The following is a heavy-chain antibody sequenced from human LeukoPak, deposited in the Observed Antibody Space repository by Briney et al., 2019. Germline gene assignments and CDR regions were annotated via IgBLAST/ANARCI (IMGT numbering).Heavy chain of an antibody. CDR2: INHSGIT. CDR1: VGSFSGYY. Sequence: SETLSLTCAVYVGSFSGYYWSWIRQPPGKGLEWIGEINHSGITNYNPSLKSRVTISVDTSKNQFSLKLSSVTAADTAVYYCARDWRYFDWSSPSDNYYYYYMDVWGKGTTVTVSS. CDR3: ARDWRYFDWSSPSDNYYYYYMDV. D-gene: IGHD3-9*01. J-gene: IGHJ6*03. V-gene: IGHV4-34*01.